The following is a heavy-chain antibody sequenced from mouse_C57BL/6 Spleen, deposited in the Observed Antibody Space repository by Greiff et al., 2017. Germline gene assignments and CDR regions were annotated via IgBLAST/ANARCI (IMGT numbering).Heavy chain of an antibody. V-gene: IGHV1-72*01. CDR2: IDPNSGGT. CDR3: ARQGGSSTAGFAY. CDR1: GYTFPSYW. D-gene: IGHD1-1*01. J-gene: IGHJ3*01. Sequence: QVQLQQPGAELVKPGASVKLSCKASGYTFPSYWMPWVKQKPGRGLAWIGRIDPNSGGTKYNAKFKSKATLTVDKPSSTAYMQLSSLTSEGSAVYYWARQGGSSTAGFAYWGQGTLVTVSA.